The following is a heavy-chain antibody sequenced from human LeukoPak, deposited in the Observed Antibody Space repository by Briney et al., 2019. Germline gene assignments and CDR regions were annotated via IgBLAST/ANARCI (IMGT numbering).Heavy chain of an antibody. J-gene: IGHJ5*02. CDR2: IYYSGST. CDR3: ARAGYGLWGGLAENWFDP. Sequence: PSQTLSLTCTVSGGSISSGDYYWSWIRQPPGKGLEWIGYIYYSGSTYYNPSLKSRVTISVDTSKNQFSLKLSSVTAADTAVYYCARAGYGLWGGLAENWFDPWGQGTLVTVSS. CDR1: GGSISSGDYY. D-gene: IGHD5-18*01. V-gene: IGHV4-30-4*01.